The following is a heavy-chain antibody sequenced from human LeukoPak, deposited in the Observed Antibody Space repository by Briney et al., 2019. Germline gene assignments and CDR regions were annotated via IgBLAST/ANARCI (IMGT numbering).Heavy chain of an antibody. Sequence: PGGSLRLSCAASGLTVSSNYMTWVRQAPGKGLEWVSVIYSGGSQYYADSVKGRFSISRDNSKNTVYLQMNGLRAEDTAVYYCARDRRYCSGDSCYSGVDHWGQGTLVTVSS. CDR3: ARDRRYCSGDSCYSGVDH. CDR2: IYSGGSQ. CDR1: GLTVSSNY. V-gene: IGHV3-53*01. D-gene: IGHD2-15*01. J-gene: IGHJ4*02.